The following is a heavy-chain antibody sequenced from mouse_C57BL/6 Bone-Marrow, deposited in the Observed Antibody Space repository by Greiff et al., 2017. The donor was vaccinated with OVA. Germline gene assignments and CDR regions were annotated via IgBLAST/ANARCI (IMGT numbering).Heavy chain of an antibody. J-gene: IGHJ1*03. D-gene: IGHD1-1*01. CDR1: GYSFTGYY. CDR2: INPSTGGT. CDR3: ARSYGRSLYWYFDV. V-gene: IGHV1-42*01. Sequence: VQLQQSGPELVKPGASVKISCKASGYSFTGYYMNWVKQSPEKSLEWIGEINPSTGGTTYNQKFKAKATLTVDKSSSTAYMQLKSLTSEDSAVYYCARSYGRSLYWYFDVWGTGTTVTVSS.